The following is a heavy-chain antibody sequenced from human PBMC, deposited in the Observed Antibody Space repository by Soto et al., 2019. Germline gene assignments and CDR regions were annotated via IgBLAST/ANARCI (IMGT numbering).Heavy chain of an antibody. CDR2: IYYSGST. CDR3: ARVYVWNCISSRCPFDY. CDR1: KGSSIGGDGY. D-gene: IGHD2-2*01. Sequence: PSETLSHTCSVAKGSSIGGDGYWSWIRQPPGKGLEWIGYIYYSGSTYYNPSLKSRVTISVDTSKNQFSLKLSSVTAADTAVYYCARVYVWNCISSRCPFDYWGQGTLVTVSS. V-gene: IGHV4-30-4*01. J-gene: IGHJ4*02.